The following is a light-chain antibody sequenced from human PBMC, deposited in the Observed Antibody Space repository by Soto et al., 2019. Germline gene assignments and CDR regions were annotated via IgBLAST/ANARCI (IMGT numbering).Light chain of an antibody. CDR1: QSISTS. CDR2: VAS. J-gene: IGKJ2*01. Sequence: DIQMTQSPSSLSASVGDRVTIACRASQSISTSLNWYRQKPGKAPKLLIYVASSLQSGVPSRFSGSGSGTDYTRTISSLQPEEFATYFCQQSYRTPYTCGQGPKLEIK. CDR3: QQSYRTPYT. V-gene: IGKV1-39*01.